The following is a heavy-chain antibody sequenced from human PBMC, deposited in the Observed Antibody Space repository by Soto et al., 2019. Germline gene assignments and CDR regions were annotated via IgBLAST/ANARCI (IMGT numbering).Heavy chain of an antibody. CDR3: ASTGVVTPTYYYYGMDV. CDR1: GGTFSSYA. J-gene: IGHJ6*02. CDR2: IIPIFGTA. Sequence: SVKVSCKASGGTFSSYAISWVRQAPGQGLEWMGGIIPIFGTANYAQKFQGRVTITADESTSTAYMELSSLRSEDTAVYYCASTGVVTPTYYYYGMDVWGQGTTVTVSS. V-gene: IGHV1-69*13. D-gene: IGHD3-3*01.